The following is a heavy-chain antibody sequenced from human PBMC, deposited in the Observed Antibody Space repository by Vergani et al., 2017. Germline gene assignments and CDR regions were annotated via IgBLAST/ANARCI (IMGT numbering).Heavy chain of an antibody. V-gene: IGHV1-69*01. D-gene: IGHD1-26*01. CDR1: GGTFSRYA. J-gene: IGHJ6*03. Sequence: QVQLVQSGAEVKKPGSSVKVSCKASGGTFSRYAISWVRQAPGQGLEWVGGIIPIFGTANYAQKFQGRVTITADESTSTAYMELSSLRSEDTAVYYCARAGIVGATTVYYYYYMDVWGKGTTVTVSS. CDR2: IIPIFGTA. CDR3: ARAGIVGATTVYYYYYMDV.